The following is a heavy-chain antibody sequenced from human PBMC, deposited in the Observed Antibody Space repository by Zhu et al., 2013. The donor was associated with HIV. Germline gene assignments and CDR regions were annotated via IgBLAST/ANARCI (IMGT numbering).Heavy chain of an antibody. CDR1: GYTFTNYG. Sequence: QVQVVQSGPEVKKPGASVKVSCTTSGYTFTNYGITWVRQAPGQGLEWMGWISAYSGNTDQSQKLQGRVTFTTEASTSTAYMQLRNLRSDDTAVYYCARRYYDTTGYLRFDSWGLGTLITVSS. CDR2: ISAYSGNT. CDR3: ARRYYDTTGYLRFDS. J-gene: IGHJ5*01. D-gene: IGHD3-22*01. V-gene: IGHV1-18*01.